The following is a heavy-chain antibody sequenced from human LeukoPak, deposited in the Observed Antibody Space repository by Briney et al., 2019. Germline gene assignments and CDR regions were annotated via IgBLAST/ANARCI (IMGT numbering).Heavy chain of an antibody. Sequence: PGGSLRLSCAASGFTFSSYAMSWVRQAPGKGLEWVSGISDSGGSTYYADSVKGRFTISSDNSKNTLHLQMNSLRAEDTAAYYCARDETMVRGGPRPYWGQGTLVTISS. CDR1: GFTFSSYA. CDR2: ISDSGGST. V-gene: IGHV3-23*01. D-gene: IGHD3-10*01. CDR3: ARDETMVRGGPRPY. J-gene: IGHJ4*02.